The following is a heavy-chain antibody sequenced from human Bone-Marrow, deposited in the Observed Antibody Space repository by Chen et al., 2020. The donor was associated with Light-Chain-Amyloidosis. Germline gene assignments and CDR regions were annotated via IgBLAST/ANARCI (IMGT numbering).Heavy chain of an antibody. J-gene: IGHJ4*02. Sequence: QLQLQESGPGLVKPSETLSLTCTVSGGSTSSSSYYWGWIRQHPGKGLEWIGSIYYSGSTYYNPSLKRRVTISADAYKTHFSRKLGSVTAADTAVYYCAGQWELLPPPYCFDYWGQGTLVTVSS. CDR3: AGQWELLPPPYCFDY. CDR1: GGSTSSSSYY. V-gene: IGHV4-39*01. D-gene: IGHD1-26*01. CDR2: IYYSGST.